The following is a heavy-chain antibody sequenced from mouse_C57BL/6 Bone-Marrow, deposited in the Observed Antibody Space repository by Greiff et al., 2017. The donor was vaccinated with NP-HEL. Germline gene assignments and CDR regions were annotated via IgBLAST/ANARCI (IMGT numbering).Heavy chain of an antibody. D-gene: IGHD1-1*01. V-gene: IGHV1-63*01. CDR1: GYTFTNYW. CDR3: ARSRNYYGSSYFDY. CDR2: IYPGGGYT. Sequence: VQLQESGAELVRPGTSVKMSCKASGYTFTNYWIGWAKQRPGHGLEWIGDIYPGGGYTNYNEKFKGKATLTADKSSSTAYMQVSSLTSEDSAIYYCARSRNYYGSSYFDYWGQGTTLTVSS. J-gene: IGHJ2*01.